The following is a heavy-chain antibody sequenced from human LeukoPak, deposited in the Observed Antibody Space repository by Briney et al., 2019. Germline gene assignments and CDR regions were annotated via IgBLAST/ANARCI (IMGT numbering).Heavy chain of an antibody. CDR3: ARDKWLVHGPFDD. CDR1: GFTFSSYW. Sequence: PGGSLRLSCAASGFTFSSYWMSWVRQAPGKGLEWVANIKQDGSEKYYVNSVKGRFTISRDNAKNSLYLQMNSLRAEDTAVYYCARDKWLVHGPFDDWGQGTLVTVSS. V-gene: IGHV3-7*01. D-gene: IGHD6-19*01. CDR2: IKQDGSEK. J-gene: IGHJ4*02.